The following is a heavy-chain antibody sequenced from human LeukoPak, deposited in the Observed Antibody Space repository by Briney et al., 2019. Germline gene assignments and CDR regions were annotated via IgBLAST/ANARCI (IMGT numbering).Heavy chain of an antibody. D-gene: IGHD2-15*01. Sequence: GGSLRLSCAASGFTFSSYGMHWVRQAPGKGLEWVAVISYDGSNKYYADSVKGRFTISRDNSKNTLYLQMNSLRAEDTAVYYCAKDPNPYCSGGSCAYYFDYWGQGTLVTVSS. J-gene: IGHJ4*02. CDR2: ISYDGSNK. V-gene: IGHV3-30*18. CDR1: GFTFSSYG. CDR3: AKDPNPYCSGGSCAYYFDY.